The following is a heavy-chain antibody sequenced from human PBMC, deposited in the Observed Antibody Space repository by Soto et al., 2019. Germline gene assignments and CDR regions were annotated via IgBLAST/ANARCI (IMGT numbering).Heavy chain of an antibody. CDR2: INPNSGGT. CDR1: GYIFTVYY. Sequence: ASVKVSCKASGYIFTVYYMHWVRQAPGQGLEWMGWINPNSGGTNYAQKFQGRVTMTRDTSIRTAYMELSRLRSDDTAVYYCARQGSGSNWLDHWGQGTLVTVSS. CDR3: ARQGSGSNWLDH. V-gene: IGHV1-2*02. J-gene: IGHJ5*02. D-gene: IGHD3-10*01.